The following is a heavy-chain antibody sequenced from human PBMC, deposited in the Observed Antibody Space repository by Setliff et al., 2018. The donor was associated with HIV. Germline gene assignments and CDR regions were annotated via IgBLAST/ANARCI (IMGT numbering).Heavy chain of an antibody. V-gene: IGHV4-31*03. Sequence: PSETLSLTCSVSGVSVGSGDYYWHWIRQHPEKALEWIGYIFHSGDTYYNPSLKSRISMSVDTSKNQFPLELTSLTAADTAVYYCATRPRIAARPFDYWGQGMLVTVSS. D-gene: IGHD6-6*01. CDR2: IFHSGDT. J-gene: IGHJ4*02. CDR3: ATRPRIAARPFDY. CDR1: GVSVGSGDYY.